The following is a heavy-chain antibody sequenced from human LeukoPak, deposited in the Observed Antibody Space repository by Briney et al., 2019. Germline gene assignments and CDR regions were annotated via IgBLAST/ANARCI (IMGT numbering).Heavy chain of an antibody. D-gene: IGHD2-15*01. CDR1: GFTFSDYY. Sequence: GGSLRLSCAASGFTFSDYYMSWIRQAPGKGLEWVSYISSSGSTIYYADSVKGRFTISRDNAKNSLYLQMNSLRAEDTAVYYCARVPIEDYYYYYGMDVWGQGTTVTVSS. J-gene: IGHJ6*02. CDR2: ISSSGSTI. V-gene: IGHV3-11*01. CDR3: ARVPIEDYYYYYGMDV.